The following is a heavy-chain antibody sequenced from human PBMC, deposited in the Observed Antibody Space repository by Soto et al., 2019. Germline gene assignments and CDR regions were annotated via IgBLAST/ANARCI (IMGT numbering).Heavy chain of an antibody. J-gene: IGHJ4*02. V-gene: IGHV4-34*01. CDR2: INHSGST. CDR3: ARGGGGSYY. CDR1: GGSFSGYY. Sequence: SETLSLTCAVYGGSFSGYYWSWIRQPPGKGLEWIGEINHSGSTNYNPSLKSRVTISVDTSKNQFSLKLSSVTAADTAVYHCARGGGGSYYWRQRTLVTVSS. D-gene: IGHD1-26*01.